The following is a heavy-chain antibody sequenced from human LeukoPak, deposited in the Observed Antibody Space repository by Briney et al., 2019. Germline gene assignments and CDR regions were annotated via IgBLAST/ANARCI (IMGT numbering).Heavy chain of an antibody. Sequence: SETLSLTCTVSGGSISSYYWSWIRQPPGKGLEWIGYIYYSGSTNYNPSLKSRVTISVDTSKNQFSLKLSSVTAADTAVYYCARRIPAASYFDYWGQGTLVTVSS. CDR1: GGSISSYY. D-gene: IGHD2-2*01. CDR2: IYYSGST. CDR3: ARRIPAASYFDY. J-gene: IGHJ4*02. V-gene: IGHV4-59*08.